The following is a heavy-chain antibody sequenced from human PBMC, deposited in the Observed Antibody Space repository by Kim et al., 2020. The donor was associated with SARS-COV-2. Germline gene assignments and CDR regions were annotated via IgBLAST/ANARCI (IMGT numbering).Heavy chain of an antibody. CDR3: AKDIGSGLRGGGVICGMDV. CDR1: GFTFDDYA. Sequence: GGSLRLSCAASGFTFDDYAMHWVRQAPGKGLEWVSGISWNSGSIGYADSVKGRFTISRDNAKNSLYLQMNSLRAEDTALYYCAKDIGSGLRGGGVICGMDVWGQGTTVTVSS. J-gene: IGHJ6*02. D-gene: IGHD6-19*01. CDR2: ISWNSGSI. V-gene: IGHV3-9*01.